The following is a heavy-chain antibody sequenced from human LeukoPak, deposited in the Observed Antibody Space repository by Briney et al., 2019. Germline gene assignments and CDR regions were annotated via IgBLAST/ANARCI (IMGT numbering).Heavy chain of an antibody. J-gene: IGHJ5*02. CDR3: ASFLGDGYRGWFDP. Sequence: GESLKISCKGSGNSFNTYWIAWMRQMPGNGLEWMGIIYPVDSDTRYSPSFQGQVTISADKSISTAYLQWSSLKASDTAMYYCASFLGDGYRGWFDPWGQGTLVTVSS. CDR1: GNSFNTYW. D-gene: IGHD5-24*01. CDR2: IYPVDSDT. V-gene: IGHV5-51*01.